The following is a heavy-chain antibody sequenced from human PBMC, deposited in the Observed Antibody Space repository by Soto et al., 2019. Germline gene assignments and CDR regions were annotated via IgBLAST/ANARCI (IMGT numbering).Heavy chain of an antibody. Sequence: QVQLVESGGGVVQPGRSLRLSCAASGFTFNSYGMHWVRQAPGKGLEWVAVIWYDGSNKYYADSVKGRFTISRDNSKNTRYLQMNSLRADDTAVYYCARSHNWNYVGLDYWGQGTLVTVSS. CDR2: IWYDGSNK. V-gene: IGHV3-33*01. CDR3: ARSHNWNYVGLDY. J-gene: IGHJ4*02. D-gene: IGHD1-7*01. CDR1: GFTFNSYG.